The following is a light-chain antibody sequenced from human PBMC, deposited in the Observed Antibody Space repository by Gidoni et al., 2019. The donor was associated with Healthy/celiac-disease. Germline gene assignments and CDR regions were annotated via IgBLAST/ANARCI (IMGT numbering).Light chain of an antibody. CDR1: QRVLYSSNNKNY. V-gene: IGKV4-1*01. Sequence: DIVMTQSPDSLAVSLGERATINCKSSQRVLYSSNNKNYLAWYQQKPGQPPKLLIYWASTRESGVPDRFSGSGSGTDFTLTISSLQAEDVAVYYCQQYYSFRTFGQGTKVEIK. J-gene: IGKJ1*01. CDR3: QQYYSFRT. CDR2: WAS.